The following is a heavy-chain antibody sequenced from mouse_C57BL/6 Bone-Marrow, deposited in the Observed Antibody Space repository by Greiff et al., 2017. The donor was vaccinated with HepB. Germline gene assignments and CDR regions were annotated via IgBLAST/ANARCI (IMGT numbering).Heavy chain of an antibody. CDR2: IYPGSGST. CDR3: ARREAY. V-gene: IGHV1-55*01. J-gene: IGHJ3*01. CDR1: GYTFTSYW. Sequence: QVQLQQPGAELVKPGASVTMSCTASGYTFTSYWVTWVKQRPGQGLEWIGDIYPGSGSTNYNAKFKSKATLTVDTSSSTAYMQLSSLTSEDSAVYYCARREAYWGQGTLVTVSA.